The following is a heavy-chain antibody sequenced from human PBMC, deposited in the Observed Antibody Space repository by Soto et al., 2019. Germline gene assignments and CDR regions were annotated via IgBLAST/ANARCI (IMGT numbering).Heavy chain of an antibody. J-gene: IGHJ4*02. CDR1: GYTLTELS. Sequence: ASVKVSCKVSGYTLTELSMHWVRQAPGKGLEWMGGFDPEDGETIYAQKFQGRVTMTEDTSTDTAYMELSSLRSEDTAVYYCATADPSGWHRRSGLNFDYWGQGTLVTVS. V-gene: IGHV1-24*01. D-gene: IGHD6-19*01. CDR2: FDPEDGET. CDR3: ATADPSGWHRRSGLNFDY.